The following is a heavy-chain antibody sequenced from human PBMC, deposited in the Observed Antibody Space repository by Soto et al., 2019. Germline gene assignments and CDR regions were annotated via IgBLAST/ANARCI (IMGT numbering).Heavy chain of an antibody. V-gene: IGHV4-30-4*01. Sequence: SETLSLTCTVSGGSTSSDNYWGWIRQPPGKGLEWIGHIYYSGNTDYNPSLKSRLAISIDTSKNQFSLKLSSVTAADTAVYFCAREGGESSDGLYYFDSWGQGSLVTVSS. CDR2: IYYSGNT. J-gene: IGHJ4*02. CDR3: AREGGESSDGLYYFDS. CDR1: GGSTSSDNY. D-gene: IGHD3-16*01.